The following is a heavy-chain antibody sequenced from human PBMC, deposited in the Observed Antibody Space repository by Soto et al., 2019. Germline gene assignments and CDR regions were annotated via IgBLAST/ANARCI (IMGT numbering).Heavy chain of an antibody. D-gene: IGHD2-2*01. CDR1: GASVSSSHC. V-gene: IGHV4-4*02. Sequence: QVHLQESGPGLVKPSGTLSLTCVVSGASVSSSHCWTWVRQPPGKGLAWIGEIYHVGFTSYNPSLKSRVIMSMDQSRNQFSLKMSSVTAADTAVYYCARVRPPTSTGPAAVLYYFDYWGQGSLVTVSS. J-gene: IGHJ4*02. CDR3: ARVRPPTSTGPAAVLYYFDY. CDR2: IYHVGFT.